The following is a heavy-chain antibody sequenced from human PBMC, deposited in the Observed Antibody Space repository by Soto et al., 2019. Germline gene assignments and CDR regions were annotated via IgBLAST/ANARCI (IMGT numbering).Heavy chain of an antibody. CDR3: AEIRYCSSTSCYAYQATANINYYYYYMDV. Sequence: SVKVSCKASGFTFTSSAMQWVRQARGQRLEWIGWIVVGSGNTNYAQKFQERVTITRDMSAGTAYMELSSLRSEDTAVYYCAEIRYCSSTSCYAYQATANINYYYYYMDVWGKGTTVTVSS. CDR1: GFTFTSSA. D-gene: IGHD2-2*01. J-gene: IGHJ6*03. CDR2: IVVGSGNT. V-gene: IGHV1-58*02.